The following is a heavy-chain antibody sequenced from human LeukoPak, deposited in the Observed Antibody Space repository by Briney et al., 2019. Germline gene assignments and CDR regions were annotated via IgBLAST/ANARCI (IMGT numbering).Heavy chain of an antibody. CDR3: ARTDTAMGYFDY. D-gene: IGHD5-18*01. Sequence: SETLSLTCTVSGDSVSTYYWSWIRQPAGKGLEWIGRIYSSVSTNYNPSLKSRVTMSVDTSKNQFSLKLSSVTAADTAVYYCARTDTAMGYFDYWGQGTLVTVSS. V-gene: IGHV4-4*07. CDR2: IYSSVST. CDR1: GDSVSTYY. J-gene: IGHJ4*02.